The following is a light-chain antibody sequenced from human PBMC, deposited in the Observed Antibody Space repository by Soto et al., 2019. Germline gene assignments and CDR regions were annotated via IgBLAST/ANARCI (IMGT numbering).Light chain of an antibody. J-gene: IGKJ1*01. CDR2: DAS. CDR3: QQYETFSGT. Sequence: DIQMTQSPSTLSASVGDRVTITCRASQNIRTWLAWHQQKPGKAPRLLIYDASTLDSGVPSRFSGRGSGTEFTLTIASLQPDDFATYYCQQYETFSGTFGPGTKVEI. V-gene: IGKV1-5*01. CDR1: QNIRTW.